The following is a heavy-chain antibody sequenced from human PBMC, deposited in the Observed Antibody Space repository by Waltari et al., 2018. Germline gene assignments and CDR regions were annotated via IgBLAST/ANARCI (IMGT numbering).Heavy chain of an antibody. CDR3: ARGVFGITGTTRSYYFDY. CDR1: GYTFTDYY. D-gene: IGHD1-7*01. CDR2: VDPEDGET. V-gene: IGHV1-69-2*01. Sequence: EVQLVQSGAEVKKPGATVKISCKASGYTFTDYYMHWVQQAPGKGLEWMGRVDPEDGETIYAEKFQGRVTITADTSTDTAYMELSSLRSEDTAVYYCARGVFGITGTTRSYYFDYWGQGTLVTVSS. J-gene: IGHJ4*02.